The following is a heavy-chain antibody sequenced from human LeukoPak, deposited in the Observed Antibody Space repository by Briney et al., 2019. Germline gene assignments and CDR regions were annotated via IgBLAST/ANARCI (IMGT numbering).Heavy chain of an antibody. Sequence: SGPTLVKPTQTLTLTCTFSGFSLSSTGVGVGWIRQPPGKALEWLANIYWDDDKRYSPSLKSRVTITKDTSQNQVVLTMTNMDPVDTATYYCAHRGDQTQFDYWGQGTLVTVSS. D-gene: IGHD1-26*01. J-gene: IGHJ4*02. CDR2: IYWDDDK. V-gene: IGHV2-5*02. CDR3: AHRGDQTQFDY. CDR1: GFSLSSTGVG.